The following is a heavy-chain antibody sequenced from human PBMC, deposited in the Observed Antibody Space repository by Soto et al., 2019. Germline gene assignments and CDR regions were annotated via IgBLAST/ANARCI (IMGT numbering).Heavy chain of an antibody. D-gene: IGHD2-2*01. J-gene: IGHJ5*01. CDR2: IGGSGHIT. CDR1: GFTFSSYA. CDR3: AKDRTVVVPASMGNWFDP. V-gene: IGHV3-23*01. Sequence: GGSLRLSCAASGFTFSSYAMSWVRQAPGKGLEWVSAIGGSGHITYYADSVKGRFTISRDNSKNTLYLQMNSLRAEDTAVYYCAKDRTVVVPASMGNWFDPWGQGTLVTVSS.